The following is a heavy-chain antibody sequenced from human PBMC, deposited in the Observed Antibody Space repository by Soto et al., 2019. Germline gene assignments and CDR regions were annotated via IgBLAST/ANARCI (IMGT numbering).Heavy chain of an antibody. J-gene: IGHJ4*02. D-gene: IGHD2-2*01. CDR3: ARGALKNCSGTSCYGGGGFDY. Sequence: QVQLVESGGGLVKPGGSLRLSCAASGFTFSDYYMSWIRQAPGKGLEWVSYISSSGSTIYYADSVKGRFTISRDNAKNSLYLKRNGLRAGDTGVDYWARGALKNCSGTSCYGGGGFDYWGQGTLVTVSS. V-gene: IGHV3-11*01. CDR2: ISSSGSTI. CDR1: GFTFSDYY.